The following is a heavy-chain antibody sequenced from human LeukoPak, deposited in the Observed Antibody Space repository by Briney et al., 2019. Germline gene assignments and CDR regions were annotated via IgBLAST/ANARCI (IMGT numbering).Heavy chain of an antibody. CDR2: INIGGTNT. CDR3: ATDGAGFDT. Sequence: RGSLRLSCAASGFTFNDYYMSWIRQAPGKGLEWLSYINIGGTNTHYADSVKGRFTISRDNAKKSLYLEMNNLRAGDTAVYYCATDGAGFDTWGQGVLVTVSS. V-gene: IGHV3-11*01. CDR1: GFTFNDYY. J-gene: IGHJ5*02.